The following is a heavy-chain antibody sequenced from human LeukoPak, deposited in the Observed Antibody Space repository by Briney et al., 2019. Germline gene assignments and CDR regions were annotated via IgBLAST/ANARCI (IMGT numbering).Heavy chain of an antibody. J-gene: IGHJ3*02. V-gene: IGHV1-24*01. Sequence: ASVKVSCKVSVNTLSELSTHWVRQALGKGLEWMGGFDPEDGETIYAQEFQGRVTMTEDTSTDTAYMELSSLRSEDTAVYYCATWVRFRPILVDAFDMWGQGTMVTVSP. D-gene: IGHD2-21*01. CDR3: ATWVRFRPILVDAFDM. CDR1: VNTLSELS. CDR2: FDPEDGET.